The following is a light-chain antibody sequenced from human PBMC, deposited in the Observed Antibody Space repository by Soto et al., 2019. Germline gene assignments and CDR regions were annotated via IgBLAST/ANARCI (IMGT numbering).Light chain of an antibody. V-gene: IGKV2D-29*01. CDR1: RSFLHGVGKPF. J-gene: IGKJ2*01. CDR2: EVS. CDR3: MQSIQLPYT. Sequence: IVLTQPHSSLSVTPGQRASFSCRSVRSFLHGVGKPFLYWYLQKPGQPPRLLIYEVSNRFSGVPDRFSGSGSGTDFTLKISRVEAEDVGVYYCMQSIQLPYTFGQGTKLEIK.